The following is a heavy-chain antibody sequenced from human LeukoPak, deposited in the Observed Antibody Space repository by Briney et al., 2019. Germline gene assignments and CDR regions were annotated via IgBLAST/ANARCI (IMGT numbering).Heavy chain of an antibody. CDR3: AKDSRELGSYYYYYMDV. V-gene: IGHV3-74*01. CDR1: GFTFSSYW. D-gene: IGHD1-26*01. CDR2: INSDGSST. Sequence: GGSLRLSCAASGFTFSSYWMHSVRHAPGKGLVWVSRINSDGSSTSYADSVKGRFTISRDNSKNTLYLQMNSLRAEDTAVYYCAKDSRELGSYYYYYMDVWGKGTTVTISS. J-gene: IGHJ6*03.